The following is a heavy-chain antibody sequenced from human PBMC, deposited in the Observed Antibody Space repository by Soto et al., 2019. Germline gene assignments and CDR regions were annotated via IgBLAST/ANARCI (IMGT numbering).Heavy chain of an antibody. J-gene: IGHJ6*02. Sequence: PGESLKISCKGSGYSFTSYWIGWVRQMPGKGLEWMGIIYPGDSDTRYSPSFQGQVTISADKSISTAYLQWSSLKASDTAMYYWARPNPDYYYYYGMDVWGQGTTVTVSS. D-gene: IGHD2-8*01. V-gene: IGHV5-51*01. CDR1: GYSFTSYW. CDR2: IYPGDSDT. CDR3: ARPNPDYYYYYGMDV.